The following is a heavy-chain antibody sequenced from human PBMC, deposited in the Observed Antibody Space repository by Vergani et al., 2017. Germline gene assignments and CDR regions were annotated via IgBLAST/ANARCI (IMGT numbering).Heavy chain of an antibody. CDR3: ARVDTQVPATSHFYYMDV. Sequence: QVRLEESGPGLVKPSETLSLTCSVSGYSIGSGFYWAWIRQSPGEGLQWLTSIHNRGKTYHNPSLKSRVSVSLDTSKNQFSLKLRSVTAADTAVYYCARVDTQVPATSHFYYMDVWGKGTTVVVSS. J-gene: IGHJ6*03. V-gene: IGHV4-38-2*01. CDR2: IHNRGKT. D-gene: IGHD6-25*01. CDR1: GYSIGSGFY.